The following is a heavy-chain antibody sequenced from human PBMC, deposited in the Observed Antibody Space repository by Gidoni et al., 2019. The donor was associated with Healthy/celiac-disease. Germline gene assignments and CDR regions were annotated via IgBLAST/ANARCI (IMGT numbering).Heavy chain of an antibody. CDR3: ARDLYSYGRKFDY. J-gene: IGHJ4*02. V-gene: IGHV4-39*07. D-gene: IGHD5-18*01. CDR2: IYYSRSN. CDR1: GGSIRSSSYY. Sequence: QLQLQESGPGLVQPSQTLSLTCTVSGGSIRSSSYYWGWIRQPPGKGVELIGSIYYSRSNYYNPSLKRRGTISVDTSKNQFSLKLSSGTAADTAVYYCARDLYSYGRKFDYWGQGTLVTVSS.